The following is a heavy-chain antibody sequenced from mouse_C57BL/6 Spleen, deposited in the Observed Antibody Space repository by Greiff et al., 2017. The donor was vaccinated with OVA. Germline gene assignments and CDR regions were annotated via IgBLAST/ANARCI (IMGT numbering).Heavy chain of an antibody. V-gene: IGHV1-54*01. J-gene: IGHJ1*03. CDR1: GYAFTNYL. CDR2: INPGSGGT. D-gene: IGHD4-1*01. Sequence: QVQLQQSGAELVRPGTSVKVSCKASGYAFTNYLIEWVKQRPGQGLEWIGVINPGSGGTNYNEKFKGKATLTADKSSSTAYMQLSSLTSEDSAVYFCARAPKNGDEWYFDVWGTGTTVTVSS. CDR3: ARAPKNGDEWYFDV.